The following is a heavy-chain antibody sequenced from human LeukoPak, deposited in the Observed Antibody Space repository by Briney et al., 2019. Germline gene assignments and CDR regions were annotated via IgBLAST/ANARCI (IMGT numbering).Heavy chain of an antibody. V-gene: IGHV3-7*01. CDR3: ARAGYTYGTFYY. Sequence: GGALRISCAASGFAFNTFWMRWGRQAPGKGLEGVANIKKDGSEKYYVESVKGRFTISRDNAKNSLHLQMNSLRVDDTAVYYCARAGYTYGTFYYWGLGALVTVSS. CDR1: GFAFNTFW. D-gene: IGHD5-18*01. CDR2: IKKDGSEK. J-gene: IGHJ4*02.